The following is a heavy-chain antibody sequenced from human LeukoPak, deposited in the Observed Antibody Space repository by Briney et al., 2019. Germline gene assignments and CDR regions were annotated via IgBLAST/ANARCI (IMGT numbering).Heavy chain of an antibody. CDR1: GFTFSNYT. CDR3: ARDFLPDYYDSSGYPVSDY. V-gene: IGHV3-21*01. D-gene: IGHD3-22*01. Sequence: GGSLRLSCAASGFTFSNYTMNWVRQAPGKGLEWVSSISSSSSYIHYADSVKGRFTISRDNAKNSLYLQMNSLRAEDTAVYYCARDFLPDYYDSSGYPVSDYWGQGTLVTVSS. CDR2: ISSSSSYI. J-gene: IGHJ4*02.